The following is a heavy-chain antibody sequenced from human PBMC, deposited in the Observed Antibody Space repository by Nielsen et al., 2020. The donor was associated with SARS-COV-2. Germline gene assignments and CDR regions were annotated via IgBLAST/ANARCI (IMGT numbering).Heavy chain of an antibody. CDR1: GGSMRSYY. CDR2: VYYSGST. CDR3: ARDDDNWGSLAY. Sequence: SETLSLTCTVSGGSMRSYYWSWIRQPPGKGLEWIGYVYYSGSTNCQPSLNNRVIISVDTSKNQFSLKLSSVTAADTAVYYCARDDDNWGSLAYWGQGTLVTVSS. J-gene: IGHJ4*02. D-gene: IGHD7-27*01. V-gene: IGHV4-59*01.